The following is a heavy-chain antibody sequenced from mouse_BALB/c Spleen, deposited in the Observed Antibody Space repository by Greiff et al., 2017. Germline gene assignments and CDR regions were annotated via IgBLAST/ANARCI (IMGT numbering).Heavy chain of an antibody. Sequence: QVQLQQPGAELVKPGASVKLSCKASGYTFTSYWMHWVKQRPGQGLEWIGEIDPSDSYTNYNQKFKGKATLTVDNSSSTAYMQLSSLTSEDSAVYYCARAYGNHAWFAYWGQGTLVTVSA. CDR3: ARAYGNHAWFAY. V-gene: IGHV1-69*02. D-gene: IGHD2-1*01. CDR1: GYTFTSYW. J-gene: IGHJ3*01. CDR2: IDPSDSYT.